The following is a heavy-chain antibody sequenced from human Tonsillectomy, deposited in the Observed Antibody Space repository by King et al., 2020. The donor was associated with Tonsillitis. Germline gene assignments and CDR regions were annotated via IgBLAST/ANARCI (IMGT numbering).Heavy chain of an antibody. J-gene: IGHJ1*01. V-gene: IGHV4-61*01. CDR3: AXXGRXXXGTXLGDLTX. CDR2: IYYSGNT. Sequence: VQLQESGPGLVKPSETLSLTCTVSGGSVSSXNFYWSWIRQPPGKGLEWIGNIYYSGNTNYNPSLKSRVTISVDTSNNQFSLKLSSVTTGDTAIYYCAXXGRXXXGTXLGDLTXWGXGTLVTVS. CDR1: GGSVSSXNFY. D-gene: IGHD3-16*02.